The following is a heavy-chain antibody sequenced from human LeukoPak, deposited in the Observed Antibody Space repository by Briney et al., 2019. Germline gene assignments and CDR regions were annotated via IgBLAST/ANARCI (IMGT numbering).Heavy chain of an antibody. CDR2: INSDGSWT. CDR3: AKDKGGYYDSSGYED. J-gene: IGHJ4*02. CDR1: GNYW. Sequence: PGGSLRLSCAASGNYWMHWVRQAPGKGLVWVSHINSDGSWTSYADSVKGRFTISRDNSKNTLYLQMNSLRAEDTAVYYCAKDKGGYYDSSGYEDWGQGTLVTVSS. V-gene: IGHV3-74*01. D-gene: IGHD3-22*01.